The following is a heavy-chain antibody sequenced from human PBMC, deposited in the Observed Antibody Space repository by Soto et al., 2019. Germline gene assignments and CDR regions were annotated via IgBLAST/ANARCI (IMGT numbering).Heavy chain of an antibody. V-gene: IGHV4-30-2*01. CDR1: GGSISSGGYS. Sequence: QLQLQESGSGLVKPSQTLSLTCAVSGGSISSGGYSWSWLRQPPGKGLEWIGYIYHSGSTYYNPSLQSRVTISVARSKNQCSLKLSSVTAADTGVYYCARDKWYYGSDYGMYVWGQWTTVTVSS. D-gene: IGHD3-10*01. CDR3: ARDKWYYGSDYGMYV. J-gene: IGHJ6*02. CDR2: IYHSGST.